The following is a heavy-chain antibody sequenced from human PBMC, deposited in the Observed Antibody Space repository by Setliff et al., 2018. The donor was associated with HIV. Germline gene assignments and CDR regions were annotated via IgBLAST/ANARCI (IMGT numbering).Heavy chain of an antibody. CDR2: IRSKAYGGTT. V-gene: IGHV3-49*04. CDR3: TRVGAYSSSWYHFDY. D-gene: IGHD6-13*01. CDR1: GFTFGDYA. J-gene: IGHJ4*02. Sequence: GGSLRLSCTTSGFTFGDYAMSWVRQAPGKGLEWVGFIRSKAYGGTTEYAASVKGRFTISRDDSKSIAYLQMNSLKPEDTAVYYCTRVGAYSSSWYHFDYWGQGTLVTVSS.